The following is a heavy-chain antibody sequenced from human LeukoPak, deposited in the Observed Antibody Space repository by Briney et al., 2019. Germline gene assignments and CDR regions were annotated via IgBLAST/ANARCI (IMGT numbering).Heavy chain of an antibody. CDR3: TRDQTPYY. CDR1: GFTFSSYS. Sequence: PGGSLRLSCAASGFTFSSYSMNWVRQAPGKGLEWVYGGTPEYAASVKGRFTISRDDSKGIAYLQMNSLKTEDTAVYYCTRDQTPYYWGQGTLVTVSS. CDR2: GGTP. J-gene: IGHJ4*02. V-gene: IGHV3-66*01.